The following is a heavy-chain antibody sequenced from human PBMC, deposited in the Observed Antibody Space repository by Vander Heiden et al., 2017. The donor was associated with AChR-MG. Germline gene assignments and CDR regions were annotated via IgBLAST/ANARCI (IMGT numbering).Heavy chain of an antibody. J-gene: IGHJ6*02. Sequence: EVQLVESGGGLVQPGGSLRLSCAASGFTFSTYSMNLVRQAPGKGLGWVSYISSSSSTIYYADSVKGRFTISRDNAKNSLYLQMNSLRAEDTAVYYCARGPGVVRDHYYYYYGMDVWGQGTTVTVSS. D-gene: IGHD3-10*01. CDR1: GFTFSTYS. CDR2: ISSSSSTI. CDR3: ARGPGVVRDHYYYYYGMDV. V-gene: IGHV3-48*01.